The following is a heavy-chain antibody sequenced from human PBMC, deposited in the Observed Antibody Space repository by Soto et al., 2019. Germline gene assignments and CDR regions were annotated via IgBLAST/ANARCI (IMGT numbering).Heavy chain of an antibody. CDR2: MNPDNGKT. CDR3: ARPLCSSTRCGPYFFDS. CDR1: GYTFTSND. J-gene: IGHJ4*02. Sequence: QVQLVQSGAEVKKPGASVKVSCKASGYTFTSNDINWVRQAPGQGPEWMGWMNPDNGKTGFDQKFQGRINMTRNTSISTAYMELSSLRSADTAVYFCARPLCSSTRCGPYFFDSWGQGSLVTVSS. D-gene: IGHD2-2*01. V-gene: IGHV1-8*01.